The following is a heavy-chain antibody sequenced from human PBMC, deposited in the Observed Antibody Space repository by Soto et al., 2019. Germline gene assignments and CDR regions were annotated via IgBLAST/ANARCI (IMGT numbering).Heavy chain of an antibody. D-gene: IGHD4-17*01. CDR2: INAGNGNT. J-gene: IGHJ4*02. CDR1: GYTFTSYA. CDR3: ARDGWRYGDYVYDVDY. V-gene: IGHV1-3*01. Sequence: QVQLVQSGAEVKKPGASVKVSCKASGYTFTSYAMHWVRQAPGQRLEWMGWINAGNGNTKYSQKFQGRVTITRDTSASTAYMELSSLRSEDTAVYYCARDGWRYGDYVYDVDYWGQGTLVTVSS.